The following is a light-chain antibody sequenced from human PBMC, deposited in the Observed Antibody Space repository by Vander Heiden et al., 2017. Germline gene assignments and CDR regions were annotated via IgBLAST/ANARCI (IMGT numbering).Light chain of an antibody. J-gene: IGKJ2*01. CDR2: WGS. V-gene: IGKV2-28*01. CDR1: KSLLHRNGYNS. CDR3: MQARQTPYT. Sequence: DIVVTPSPLSLPVTRVERASFSCSSSKSLLHRNGYNSCHWFLQKPGQSPQLLIYWGSNRASGVPDRFSGSGSGRYFTLQISRVEAEDVGVYYCMQARQTPYTFGQGTKLVIK.